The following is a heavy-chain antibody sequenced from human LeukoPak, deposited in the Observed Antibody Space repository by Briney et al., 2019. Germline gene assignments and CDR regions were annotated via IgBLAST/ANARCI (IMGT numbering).Heavy chain of an antibody. CDR1: DFTFSSYW. CDR3: ARTSSSDYFDY. D-gene: IGHD6-13*01. V-gene: IGHV3-7*01. J-gene: IGHJ4*02. Sequence: GGSLDLSWAASDFTFSSYWRSWARRPPGKGREWVANIKQDGSEKYYVDSVKGRFTISRDNAKNSLYLQMNSLRAEDTAVYYCARTSSSDYFDYWGQGTLVTVSS. CDR2: IKQDGSEK.